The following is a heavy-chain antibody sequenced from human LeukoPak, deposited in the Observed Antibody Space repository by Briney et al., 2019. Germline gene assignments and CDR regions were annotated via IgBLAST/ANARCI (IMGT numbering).Heavy chain of an antibody. CDR3: ARGSFGYSSGWYVLGY. Sequence: ASVKVSCKASGYTFTGYYMHWVRQAPGQGLEWMGWINPNSGGTNYAQKFQGRVTMTRDTSISTAYMELSRLRSDDTAVYYCARGSFGYSSGWYVLGYWGQGTLVTVPS. J-gene: IGHJ4*02. CDR1: GYTFTGYY. CDR2: INPNSGGT. D-gene: IGHD6-19*01. V-gene: IGHV1-2*02.